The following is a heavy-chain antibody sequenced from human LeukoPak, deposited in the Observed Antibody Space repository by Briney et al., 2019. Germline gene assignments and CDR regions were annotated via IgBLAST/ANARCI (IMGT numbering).Heavy chain of an antibody. CDR3: ARVPYGDYGS. CDR2: ISTSGTYI. Sequence: PGGSLRLSCEASGFTFSSSNMNWVRQAPGKGLEWVSSISTSGTYISYADSVRGRFTISRDNAKNSLCLQMNSLRAEDTAMYYCARVPYGDYGSWGQGTLVTVSS. J-gene: IGHJ4*02. CDR1: GFTFSSSN. V-gene: IGHV3-21*01. D-gene: IGHD4-17*01.